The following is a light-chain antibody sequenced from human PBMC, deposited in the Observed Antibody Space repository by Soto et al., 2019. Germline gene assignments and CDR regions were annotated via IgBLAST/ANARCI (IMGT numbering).Light chain of an antibody. V-gene: IGKV3-11*01. Sequence: EIMLTQSPATLSLYPGERATLSCRASQSVSSNLAWYQQKPGQAPRLLIYDASNRATGIPARFSGSGSGTDFTLTISSLEPEDFAVYYCQRRSNWPPVITFGQGTRLEIK. CDR3: QRRSNWPPVIT. CDR2: DAS. CDR1: QSVSSN. J-gene: IGKJ5*01.